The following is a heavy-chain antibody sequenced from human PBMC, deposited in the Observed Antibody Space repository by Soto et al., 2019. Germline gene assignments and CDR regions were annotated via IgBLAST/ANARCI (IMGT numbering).Heavy chain of an antibody. V-gene: IGHV1-8*01. Sequence: QVQLVQSGAEVKKPGASVKVSCKASGYTFTSYDINWVRQATGQGLEWMGWMNPNSGNTGYAQKFQGRVTMTRNTSISTAYLELSSLRAEDTAVDYCARGDTVPGIAAAGAYYYYYGMDVWGQGTTVTVSS. CDR2: MNPNSGNT. J-gene: IGHJ6*02. CDR1: GYTFTSYD. CDR3: ARGDTVPGIAAAGAYYYYYGMDV. D-gene: IGHD6-13*01.